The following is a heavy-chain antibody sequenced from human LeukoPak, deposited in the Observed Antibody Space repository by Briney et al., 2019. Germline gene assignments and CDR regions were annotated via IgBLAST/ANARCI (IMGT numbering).Heavy chain of an antibody. J-gene: IGHJ4*02. CDR3: AKIGVDSAMGDFDY. CDR2: INWNGGST. Sequence: GGSLRLSCAASGFTFDDYGMSWVRQAPGKGLEWVSGINWNGGSTGYADSVKGRFTISRDNAKNSLYLQMNSLRAEDTAVYYFAKIGVDSAMGDFDYWGQGTLVTVSS. V-gene: IGHV3-20*04. D-gene: IGHD5-18*01. CDR1: GFTFDDYG.